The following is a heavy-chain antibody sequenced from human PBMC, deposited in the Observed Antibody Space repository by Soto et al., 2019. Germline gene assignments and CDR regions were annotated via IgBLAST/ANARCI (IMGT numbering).Heavy chain of an antibody. J-gene: IGHJ6*02. D-gene: IGHD3-22*01. V-gene: IGHV1-69*12. Sequence: QVQLVQSGAEVKKPESSVRVSCKASGGTFNSYAITWVRQAPGQGLEWMGGTIPMFGTTNYAEKFQGRVTITAYECTNTAYREQSSLRSEHTAVYYCTRGGIQYHSTGYYLGIDGMDVWGQGTTVIVSS. CDR1: GGTFNSYA. CDR2: TIPMFGTT. CDR3: TRGGIQYHSTGYYLGIDGMDV.